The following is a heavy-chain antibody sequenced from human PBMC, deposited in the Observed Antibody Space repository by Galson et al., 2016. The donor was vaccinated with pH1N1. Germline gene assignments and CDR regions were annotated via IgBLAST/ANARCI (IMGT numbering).Heavy chain of an antibody. CDR2: ISGSGSST. CDR3: AKDRDGDYTGGDAFDI. V-gene: IGHV3-23*01. J-gene: IGHJ3*02. Sequence: SLRLSCAASGLTFSNSAMSWVRQAPGKGLEWIPVISGSGSSTYYADSVKGRFTISRDNSKYTLFLQMNSLRVEDTAVYYCAKDRDGDYTGGDAFDIWGQGTMVTVSS. CDR1: GLTFSNSA. D-gene: IGHD4-17*01.